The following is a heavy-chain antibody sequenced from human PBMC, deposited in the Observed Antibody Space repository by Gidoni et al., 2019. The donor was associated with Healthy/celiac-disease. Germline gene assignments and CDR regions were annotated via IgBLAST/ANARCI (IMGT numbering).Heavy chain of an antibody. Sequence: QVQLQESGPGLVKPSETLSLTCTVSGGSISSYYWSWIRQPPGKGLEWIGYIYYSGSTNYNPSLKSRVTISVDTSKNQFSLKLSSVTAADTAVYYCARDRGRFAALHWFDPWGQGTLVTVSS. J-gene: IGHJ5*02. CDR3: ARDRGRFAALHWFDP. CDR1: GGSISSYY. V-gene: IGHV4-59*01. CDR2: IYYSGST. D-gene: IGHD3-3*01.